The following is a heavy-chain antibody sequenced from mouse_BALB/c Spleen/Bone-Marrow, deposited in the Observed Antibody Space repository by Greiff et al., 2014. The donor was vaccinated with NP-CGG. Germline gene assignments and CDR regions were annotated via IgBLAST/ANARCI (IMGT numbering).Heavy chain of an antibody. CDR2: ISSGSSTI. V-gene: IGHV5-17*02. D-gene: IGHD2-10*02. CDR1: GFTFSSFG. CDR3: ARGVWYYAMDY. Sequence: EVQLVESGGGLVQPGGSRKLSCAASGFTFSSFGMHWVRQAPEKGLEWVAYISSGSSTIYYADTVKGRFTISRDNPKNTLFLQMTSLRSEDTAMYYCARGVWYYAMDYWGQGTSVTVSS. J-gene: IGHJ4*01.